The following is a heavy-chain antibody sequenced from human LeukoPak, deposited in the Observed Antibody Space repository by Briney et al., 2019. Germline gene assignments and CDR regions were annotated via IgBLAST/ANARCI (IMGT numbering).Heavy chain of an antibody. CDR1: GGSISSSSYY. D-gene: IGHD6-6*01. J-gene: IGHJ4*02. CDR3: ARGLAARRRGYFDY. V-gene: IGHV4-39*01. Sequence: SETLSLTCTVSGGSISSSSYYWGWIRQPPGKGLEWIGSIYYSGSTYYNPSLKSRVTISVDTSKNQFSLKLSSVTAADTAVYYCARGLAARRRGYFDYWGQGTPVTVSS. CDR2: IYYSGST.